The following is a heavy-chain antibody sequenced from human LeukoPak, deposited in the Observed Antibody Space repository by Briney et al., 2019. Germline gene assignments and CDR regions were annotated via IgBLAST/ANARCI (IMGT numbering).Heavy chain of an antibody. Sequence: SQTLSLTCTVSGGSFSSGGYYWSWIRQHPGKGLEWIGYIYYSGSTYYNPSLKSRVTISVDTSKNQFSLKLSSVTAADTAVYYCARVLRYFDWLFPYYMDVWGKGTTVTVSS. J-gene: IGHJ6*03. CDR2: IYYSGST. CDR3: ARVLRYFDWLFPYYMDV. V-gene: IGHV4-31*03. D-gene: IGHD3-9*01. CDR1: GGSFSSGGYY.